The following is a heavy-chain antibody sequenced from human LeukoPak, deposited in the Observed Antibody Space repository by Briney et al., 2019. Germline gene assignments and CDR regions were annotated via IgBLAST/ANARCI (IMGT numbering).Heavy chain of an antibody. V-gene: IGHV3-23*01. CDR3: ARGNGDYAIHPDY. CDR2: ISGSGSNP. Sequence: PGGSLRPSCAASGFTFSSYAMTWVRQAPGRGLEWVSAISGSGSNPYYADSVKGRFTISRDNSKNTLYLLINSLRADDTAVYYCARGNGDYAIHPDYWGQGTLVTVSS. D-gene: IGHD4-17*01. CDR1: GFTFSSYA. J-gene: IGHJ4*02.